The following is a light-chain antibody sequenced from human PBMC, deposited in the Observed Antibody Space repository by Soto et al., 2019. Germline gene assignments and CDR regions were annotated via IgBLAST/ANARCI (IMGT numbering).Light chain of an antibody. Sequence: IQLTLSPACLSGSVLDIVAGTGLASRGIGSYLAWYQQKTGKATKVLIYAASTLQSGVPSRFSGSGSGTDFTLTISSLQPEDFATYYCQQSHTTPWTFGQGTKVDI. CDR2: AAS. V-gene: IGKV1-39*01. J-gene: IGKJ1*01. CDR3: QQSHTTPWT. CDR1: RGIGSY.